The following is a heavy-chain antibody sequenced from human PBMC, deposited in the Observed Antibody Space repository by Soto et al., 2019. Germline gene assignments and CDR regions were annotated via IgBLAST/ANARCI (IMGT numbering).Heavy chain of an antibody. D-gene: IGHD1-1*01. CDR2: INPSARSA. CDR3: ARDNSAANGVLDH. J-gene: IGHJ4*02. CDR1: GYTFTNYY. V-gene: IGHV1-46*04. Sequence: QVQLVQSGAEVKNPGASVKLSCKASGYTFTNYYLHWVRQAPGQGLEWVGMINPSARSASYAQKLRGRLNMDRDTSTNTVYMELSRLTSEDTAVYFCARDNSAANGVLDHWGLGTLVTVSS.